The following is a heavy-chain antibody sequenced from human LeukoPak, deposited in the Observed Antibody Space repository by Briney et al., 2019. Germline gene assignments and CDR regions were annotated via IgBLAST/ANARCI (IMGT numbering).Heavy chain of an antibody. V-gene: IGHV4-39*07. D-gene: IGHD3-10*01. Sequence: SETLSLTCIVSGGSITTSDNYWGWIRQPPGKGLEWIGAIHNSGSTYYNPSLKSRVTISVDTSKNQFSLKLSSVTAADTAVYYCARDLGYGSANGDPFDIWGQGTMVTVSS. CDR3: ARDLGYGSANGDPFDI. J-gene: IGHJ3*02. CDR1: GGSITTSDNY. CDR2: IHNSGST.